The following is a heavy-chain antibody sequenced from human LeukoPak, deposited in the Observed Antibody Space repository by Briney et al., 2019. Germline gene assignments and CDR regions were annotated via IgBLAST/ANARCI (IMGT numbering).Heavy chain of an antibody. V-gene: IGHV3-23*01. CDR3: AKGTRPYYYYYYLDV. J-gene: IGHJ6*03. Sequence: GGSLRLSCAASGFTFSSYAMSWVRQAPGKGLEWVSAISGSGGSTYYADSVKGRFTISRDNSKNTLYLQMSSLRAEDTAIYYCAKGTRPYYYYYYLDVWGKGTTVTVSS. CDR2: ISGSGGST. CDR1: GFTFSSYA.